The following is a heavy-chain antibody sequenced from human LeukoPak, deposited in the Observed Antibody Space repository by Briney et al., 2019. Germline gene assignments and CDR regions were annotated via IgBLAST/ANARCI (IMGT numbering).Heavy chain of an antibody. V-gene: IGHV3-21*01. CDR2: FSGSSNYI. Sequence: GGSLRLSCAASGFTFSSYSMTWVRQAPGKGLEWVSSFSGSSNYIYYADSVRGRFTISRDNAKNSLFLQMNSLRAEGTAVYYCARGETAVTSYLHFRGQGTLVTVSS. D-gene: IGHD2-21*02. CDR3: ARGETAVTSYLHF. CDR1: GFTFSSYS. J-gene: IGHJ4*02.